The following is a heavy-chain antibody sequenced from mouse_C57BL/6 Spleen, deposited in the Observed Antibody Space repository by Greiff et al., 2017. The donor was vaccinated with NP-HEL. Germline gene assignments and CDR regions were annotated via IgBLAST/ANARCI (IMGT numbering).Heavy chain of an antibody. CDR2: ISSGSSTI. Sequence: EVQLQESGGGLVKPGGSLKLSCAASGFTFSDYGMHWVRQAPEKGLEWVAYISSGSSTIYYADTVKGRFTISRDNAKNTLFLQMTSLRSEDTAMYYCARPYYYGSGYFDYWGQGTTLTVSS. V-gene: IGHV5-17*01. J-gene: IGHJ2*01. D-gene: IGHD1-1*01. CDR1: GFTFSDYG. CDR3: ARPYYYGSGYFDY.